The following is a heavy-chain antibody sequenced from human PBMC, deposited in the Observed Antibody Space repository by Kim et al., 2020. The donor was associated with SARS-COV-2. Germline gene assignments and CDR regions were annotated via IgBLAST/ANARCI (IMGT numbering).Heavy chain of an antibody. D-gene: IGHD3-10*01. V-gene: IGHV4-39*01. CDR3: ARGKITMVRGNWFDP. J-gene: IGHJ5*02. Sequence: ETLSLTCTVSGGSISSSSYYWGWIRQPPGKGLEWIGSIYYSGSTYYNPSLKSRVTISVDTSKNQFSLKLSSVTAADTAVYYCARGKITMVRGNWFDPWAREPWSPSPQ. CDR2: IYYSGST. CDR1: GGSISSSSYY.